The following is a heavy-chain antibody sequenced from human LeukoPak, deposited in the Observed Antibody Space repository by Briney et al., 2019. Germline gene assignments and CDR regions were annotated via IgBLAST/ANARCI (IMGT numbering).Heavy chain of an antibody. CDR3: ARGTPYYYGSGYMDV. Sequence: ASVKVSCKASGYTFTGYYMHWVRQAPGQGLEWMGWINPNSGGTNYAQKFQGRVTMTRDTSISTAYMELSRLRSDDTAVYYCARGTPYYYGSGYMDVWGKGTTVTIPS. CDR1: GYTFTGYY. V-gene: IGHV1-2*02. J-gene: IGHJ6*03. CDR2: INPNSGGT. D-gene: IGHD3-10*01.